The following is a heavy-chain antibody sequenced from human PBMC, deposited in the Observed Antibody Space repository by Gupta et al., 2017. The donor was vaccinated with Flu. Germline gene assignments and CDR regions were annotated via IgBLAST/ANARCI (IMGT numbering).Heavy chain of an antibody. J-gene: IGHJ3*02. V-gene: IGHV4-4*07. CDR1: GGSISSYY. CDR2: IYTSGST. Sequence: QVQLQESGPGLVKPSETLSLTCTVSGGSISSYYWSWIRQPAGKGLEWIGRIYTSGSTNYNPSLKSRVTMSVDTSKNQFSLKLSSVTAADTAVYYCARDLTIPAMATITELRAFDIWGQGTMVTVSS. CDR3: ARDLTIPAMATITELRAFDI. D-gene: IGHD5-24*01.